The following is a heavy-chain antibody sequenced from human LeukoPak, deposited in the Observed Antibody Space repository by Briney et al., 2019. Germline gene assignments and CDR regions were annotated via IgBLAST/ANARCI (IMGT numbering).Heavy chain of an antibody. D-gene: IGHD3/OR15-3a*01. CDR2: MSPNSGNT. CDR3: TRGPPNWGYDF. J-gene: IGHJ4*02. V-gene: IGHV1-8*01. Sequence: ASVKVSCKASGYIFTSYDISWVRQATGQRLEWLGWMSPNSGNTAYAQNFQGRVTMTRSTALSTAYMELSSLKSDDTAVYYCTRGPPNWGYDFWGQGTLVTVSS. CDR1: GYIFTSYD.